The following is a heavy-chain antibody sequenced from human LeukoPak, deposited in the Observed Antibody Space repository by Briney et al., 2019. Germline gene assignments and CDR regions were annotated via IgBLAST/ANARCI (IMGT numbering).Heavy chain of an antibody. Sequence: ASVKVSCKASGFTFTSSAMQWVRQARGQRLEWIGWIVVGSGNTNYAQKFQERVTITRDMSTSTAYMELSSLRSEDTAVYYCATMTGGFGELSIWGQGTLVTVSS. CDR1: GFTFTSSA. CDR2: IVVGSGNT. D-gene: IGHD3-10*01. V-gene: IGHV1-58*02. CDR3: ATMTGGFGELSI. J-gene: IGHJ4*02.